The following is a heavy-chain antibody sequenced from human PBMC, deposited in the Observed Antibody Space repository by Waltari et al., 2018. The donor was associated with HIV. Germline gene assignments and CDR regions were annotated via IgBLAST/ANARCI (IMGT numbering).Heavy chain of an antibody. V-gene: IGHV3-30*18. CDR2: ISYDGNNK. Sequence: QVQLVESGGGVVQPGRYLGLSCAASGFPFRHSGLHWVRQAPGKGLEWVAFISYDGNNKNYADSVKGRFTISRDNSKNTLYLQMNSLRADDTALYYCVKDRGTFTMINEYWGQGTLVTVSS. D-gene: IGHD3-22*01. CDR1: GFPFRHSG. CDR3: VKDRGTFTMINEY. J-gene: IGHJ4*02.